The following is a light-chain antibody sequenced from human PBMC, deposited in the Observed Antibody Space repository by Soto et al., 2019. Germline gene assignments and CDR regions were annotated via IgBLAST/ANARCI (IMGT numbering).Light chain of an antibody. V-gene: IGLV2-8*01. CDR1: SSDVGGSYF. CDR3: SSYAGGNNVI. CDR2: EVN. J-gene: IGLJ2*01. Sequence: QSALTQPPSASGSPGQSVTIYCAGTSSDVGGSYFVSWYQQHPGKAPKLMIYEVNKRPSGVPDRFSGSKSGNTASLTVSGLQAADEADYYCSSYAGGNNVIFGGGTKVTVL.